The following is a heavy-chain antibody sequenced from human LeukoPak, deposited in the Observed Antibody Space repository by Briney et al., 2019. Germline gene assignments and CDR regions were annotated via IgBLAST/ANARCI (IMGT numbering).Heavy chain of an antibody. J-gene: IGHJ6*03. Sequence: NPSETLSLTCTVSGDSISSYFWSWVRQPAGKGLEWIGRIHPSGSTNYNPSLKSRVTLSVDTSKNQFSLKLSSVTAADTAVYYCARGIAAARSMGYYYYMDVWGKGTTVTVSS. CDR1: GDSISSYF. CDR3: ARGIAAARSMGYYYYMDV. CDR2: IHPSGST. V-gene: IGHV4-4*07. D-gene: IGHD6-13*01.